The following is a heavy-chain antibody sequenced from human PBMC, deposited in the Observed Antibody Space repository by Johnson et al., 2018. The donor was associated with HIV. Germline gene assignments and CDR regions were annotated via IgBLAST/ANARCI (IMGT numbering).Heavy chain of an antibody. CDR2: ISWNSGSI. CDR1: GFTFDDYA. Sequence: VQLVESGGGLVQPGRSLRLSCAASGFTFDDYAMHWVRQAPGKGLEWVSGISWNSGSIGYADSVKGRFIISRDNAKNSLYLQMNSLRGEDTAVYYCARDREYGLAWGWALDIWGQGTMVTVSS. J-gene: IGHJ3*02. CDR3: ARDREYGLAWGWALDI. V-gene: IGHV3-9*01. D-gene: IGHD6-19*01.